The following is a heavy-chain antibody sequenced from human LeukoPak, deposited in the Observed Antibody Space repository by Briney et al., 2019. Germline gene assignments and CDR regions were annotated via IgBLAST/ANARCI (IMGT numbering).Heavy chain of an antibody. Sequence: GGSLRLSCAASGFTFSSYAMSWVRQAPGKGLEWVSAISGSGGSTYYADSVKGRLTISRDNSKNTLYLQMNSLRAEDTAVYYCAKPERGYLLYYYMDVWGKGTTVTVSS. J-gene: IGHJ6*03. CDR2: ISGSGGST. CDR3: AKPERGYLLYYYMDV. V-gene: IGHV3-23*01. D-gene: IGHD3-3*01. CDR1: GFTFSSYA.